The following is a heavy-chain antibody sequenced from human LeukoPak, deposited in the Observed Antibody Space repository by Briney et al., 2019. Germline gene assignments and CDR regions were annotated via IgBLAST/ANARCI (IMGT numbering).Heavy chain of an antibody. CDR2: IIGSAYST. Sequence: GGSLRLSCAASGFTFSSYAMTWVRQAPGKGLEWISAIIGSAYSTSYADSVKGRFTISRDTSKNTLYLQMNSLRAEDTAIYYCARNTSGFKLGDAFDIWGQGTMVTVSS. CDR1: GFTFSSYA. D-gene: IGHD3-22*01. CDR3: ARNTSGFKLGDAFDI. J-gene: IGHJ3*02. V-gene: IGHV3-23*01.